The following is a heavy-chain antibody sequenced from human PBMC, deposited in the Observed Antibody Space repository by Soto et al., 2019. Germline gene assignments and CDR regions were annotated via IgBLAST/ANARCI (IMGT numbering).Heavy chain of an antibody. CDR1: GGSISSRNW. V-gene: IGHV4-4*02. J-gene: IGHJ4*02. Sequence: SETLSLTCAVSGGSISSRNWWSWVRQPPGKGLEWIGEIYHSGSTNYNPSLKSRVTISVDKSKNQFSLKLSSVTAADTAVYYCARTTSSGLIYFDYWGQGTLVTVSS. CDR3: ARTTSSGLIYFDY. D-gene: IGHD6-19*01. CDR2: IYHSGST.